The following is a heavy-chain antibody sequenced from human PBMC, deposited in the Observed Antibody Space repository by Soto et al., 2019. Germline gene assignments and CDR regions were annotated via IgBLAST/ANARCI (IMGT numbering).Heavy chain of an antibody. CDR2: IIPLFGTP. CDR3: ARDRDDYGSGNYYNRIDF. Sequence: QVQLVQSGAEVKKPGSSVKVSCKASGGIFSTYAISWLRQAPGQGLEWMGGIIPLFGTPNYAQRLQGRVTITADESTSTAYMELIRLRSEDTAVYYCARDRDDYGSGNYYNRIDFWGQGTLVTVSS. D-gene: IGHD3-10*01. J-gene: IGHJ4*02. V-gene: IGHV1-69*01. CDR1: GGIFSTYA.